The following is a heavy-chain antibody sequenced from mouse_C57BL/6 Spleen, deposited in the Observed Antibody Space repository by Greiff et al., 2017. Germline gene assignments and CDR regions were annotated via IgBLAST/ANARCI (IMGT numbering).Heavy chain of an antibody. CDR3: ARALYYYGSSYNDWYFDV. CDR1: GYTFTDYN. CDR2: INPNNGGT. D-gene: IGHD1-1*01. Sequence: EVKLQQSGPELVKPGASVKIPCKASGYTFTDYNMDWVKQSHGKSLEWIGDINPNNGGTIYNQKFKGKATLTVDKSSSTAYMELRSLTSEDTAVYYCARALYYYGSSYNDWYFDVWGTGTTVTVSS. V-gene: IGHV1-18*01. J-gene: IGHJ1*03.